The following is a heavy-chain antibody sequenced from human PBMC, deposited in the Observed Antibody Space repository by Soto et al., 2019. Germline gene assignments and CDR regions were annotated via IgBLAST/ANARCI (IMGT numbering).Heavy chain of an antibody. Sequence: ASVKVSCKASGYTFTGYYMHWVRQAPGQGLEWMGWINPNSGGTNYAQKFQGWVTMTRDTSISTAYMELSRLRSDDTAVYYCARDGSRDGYKLIFDYWGQGTLVTVSS. CDR2: INPNSGGT. J-gene: IGHJ4*02. V-gene: IGHV1-2*04. CDR3: ARDGSRDGYKLIFDY. D-gene: IGHD5-12*01. CDR1: GYTFTGYY.